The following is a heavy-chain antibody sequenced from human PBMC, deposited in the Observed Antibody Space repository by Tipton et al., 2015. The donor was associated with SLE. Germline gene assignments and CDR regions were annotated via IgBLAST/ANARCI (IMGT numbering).Heavy chain of an antibody. J-gene: IGHJ3*02. V-gene: IGHV4-61*09. CDR2: ISISGTT. CDR1: GVSISSGNYY. Sequence: TLSLTCSVSGVSISSGNYYWSWIRQPAGKGLGWIGDISISGTTNYNPSLKSRVSISVDTSKNQFSLKLTSVTAADTAIYYCARDGDYTSSWSHFGGSFDIWGQGTMVTVSS. D-gene: IGHD6-13*01. CDR3: ARDGDYTSSWSHFGGSFDI.